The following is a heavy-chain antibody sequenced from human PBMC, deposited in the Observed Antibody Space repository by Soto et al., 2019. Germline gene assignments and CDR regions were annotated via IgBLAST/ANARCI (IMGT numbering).Heavy chain of an antibody. CDR3: ARRSPVVTAP. CDR2: IYYSGST. J-gene: IGHJ5*02. D-gene: IGHD2-21*02. V-gene: IGHV4-31*03. Sequence: QVQLQESGPGLVKPSQTLSLTCTVSGGSISSGGYYWSWIRQHPGKGLEWIGYIYYSGSTYYNPSLNIRITLTXDPSKNQFSLKLSSVTAADTAVYYCARRSPVVTAPWGQGTLVTVSS. CDR1: GGSISSGGYY.